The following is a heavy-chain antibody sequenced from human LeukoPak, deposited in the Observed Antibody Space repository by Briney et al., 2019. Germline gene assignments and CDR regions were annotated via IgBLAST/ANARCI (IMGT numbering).Heavy chain of an antibody. CDR3: ARDRSGSANDC. Sequence: GGSLRLSCAASGFTFSSYSMNWVRQAPGKGLEWVSCISNSSGYIYFAGSVKGRFTISRDAAKRSLYLQMNSLRAEDTAVYYCARDRSGSANDCWGQGTLVTVSS. V-gene: IGHV3-21*01. J-gene: IGHJ4*02. CDR2: ISNSSGYI. CDR1: GFTFSSYS. D-gene: IGHD1-26*01.